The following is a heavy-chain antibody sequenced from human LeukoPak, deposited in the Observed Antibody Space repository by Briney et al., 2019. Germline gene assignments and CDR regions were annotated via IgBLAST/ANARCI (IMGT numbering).Heavy chain of an antibody. J-gene: IGHJ4*02. Sequence: QTGGSLRLSCAASGFTFSSHGMSWVRQAPGKGLEWVSTISGSGDYTYYADSVKGRFTISKDNSKNTVYLQMNSLRAEDTAVYFCARELRGRFDCWGQGTLVTVSS. CDR2: ISGSGDYT. CDR1: GFTFSSHG. D-gene: IGHD4-17*01. V-gene: IGHV3-23*01. CDR3: ARELRGRFDC.